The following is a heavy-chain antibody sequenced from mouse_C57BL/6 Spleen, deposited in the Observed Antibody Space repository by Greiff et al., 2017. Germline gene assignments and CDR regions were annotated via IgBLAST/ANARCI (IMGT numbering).Heavy chain of an antibody. V-gene: IGHV1-82*01. CDR1: GYAFSSSW. CDR3: ARGVFTTVVATDY. D-gene: IGHD1-1*01. Sequence: QVQLQQSGPELVKPGASVKISCKASGYAFSSSWMNWVKQRPGKGLEWIGRIYPGDGDTNYNGKFKGKATLTADKSSSTAYMQLSSLTSEDSAVYFCARGVFTTVVATDYWGQGTTLTVSS. J-gene: IGHJ2*01. CDR2: IYPGDGDT.